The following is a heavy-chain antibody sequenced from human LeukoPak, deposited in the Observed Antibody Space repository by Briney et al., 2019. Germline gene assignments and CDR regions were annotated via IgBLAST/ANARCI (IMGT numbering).Heavy chain of an antibody. V-gene: IGHV4-59*01. CDR1: GGSISSYY. CDR2: IYYSGST. CDR3: ARSGYDYVWGSLSN. Sequence: SETLSLTCTVSGGSISSYYWGWIRQPPGKGLEWIGYIYYSGSTNYNPSLKSRVTISVDTSKNQFSLKLSSVTAADTAVYYCARSGYDYVWGSLSNWGQGTLVTVSS. D-gene: IGHD3-16*01. J-gene: IGHJ4*02.